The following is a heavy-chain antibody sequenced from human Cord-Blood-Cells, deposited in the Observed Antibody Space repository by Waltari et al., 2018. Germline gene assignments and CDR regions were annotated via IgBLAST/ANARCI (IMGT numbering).Heavy chain of an antibody. Sequence: QVQLQESGPGLVKPSETLSLTCTVSGGSISSYYWSWIRQPPGKGLEWIGYIYYNGSTNYNPSLKSRVTISVDTSKNQFSLKLSSVTAADTAVYYCARYFPNWGRYYFDYWGQGTLVTVSS. CDR3: ARYFPNWGRYYFDY. D-gene: IGHD7-27*01. V-gene: IGHV4-59*01. CDR1: GGSISSYY. J-gene: IGHJ4*02. CDR2: IYYNGST.